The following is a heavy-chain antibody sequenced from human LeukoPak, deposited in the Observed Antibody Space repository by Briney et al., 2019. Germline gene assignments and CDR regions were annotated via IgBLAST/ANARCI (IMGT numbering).Heavy chain of an antibody. D-gene: IGHD6-6*01. J-gene: IGHJ4*02. Sequence: ASVKVSCKASGGTFSSYAISWVEQAPGQGLEGMGGVIPFFGTANYAQKFQRRVTITADESTSTAYMELSSLRSEDTAVYYCARPLDPAFIAARPWGIDYWGQGTLVTVSS. CDR2: VIPFFGTA. CDR3: ARPLDPAFIAARPWGIDY. CDR1: GGTFSSYA. V-gene: IGHV1-69*13.